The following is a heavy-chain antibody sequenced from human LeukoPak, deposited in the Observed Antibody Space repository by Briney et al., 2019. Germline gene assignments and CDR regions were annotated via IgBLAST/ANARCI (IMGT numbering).Heavy chain of an antibody. CDR3: AKVRPPPGSGWYGGDDS. D-gene: IGHD6-19*01. J-gene: IGHJ4*02. V-gene: IGHV3-23*01. Sequence: GGSLRLSCAASGFTFSSYAMHWVRQAPGKGLEWVSSIKISGYADYADSVKGRFTISRDNSKNTLYLQMNSLRVEDTAVYYCAKVRPPPGSGWYGGDDSWGQGTLVTVSS. CDR2: IKISGYA. CDR1: GFTFSSYA.